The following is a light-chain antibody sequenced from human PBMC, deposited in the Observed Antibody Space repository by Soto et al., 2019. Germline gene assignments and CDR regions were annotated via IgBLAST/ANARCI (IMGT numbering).Light chain of an antibody. V-gene: IGKV1-5*03. J-gene: IGKJ5*01. CDR2: KAS. CDR1: QTISSW. CDR3: QRSYSTLPIP. Sequence: QMSQSPSTMWGNIGARVTIICRASQTISSWLAWYQQKPGKAPKLLFYKASTLKSGVPSRFSGSGSGTAFTLTLSTLQPEDFATHYCQRSYSTLPIPFGHGTRLEI.